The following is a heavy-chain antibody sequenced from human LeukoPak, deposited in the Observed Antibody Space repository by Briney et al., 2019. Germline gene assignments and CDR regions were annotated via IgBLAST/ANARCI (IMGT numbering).Heavy chain of an antibody. D-gene: IGHD3-3*01. CDR3: VARYYDFWSGYYTLEY. J-gene: IGHJ4*02. CDR1: GGSFSGYY. V-gene: IGHV4-34*01. Sequence: SETLSLTCAVYGGSFSGYYWSWIRQPPGKGLEWIGEINHSGSTNYNPSLKSRVTISVDTSKNQFSLKLSSVTAADTAVYYCVARYYDFWSGYYTLEYWGQGTLVTVSS. CDR2: INHSGST.